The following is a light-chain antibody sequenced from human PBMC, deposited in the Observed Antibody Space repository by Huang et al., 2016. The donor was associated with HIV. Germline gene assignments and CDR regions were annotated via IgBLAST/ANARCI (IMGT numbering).Light chain of an antibody. CDR2: RAS. J-gene: IGKJ2*01. CDR1: QTINTW. V-gene: IGKV1-5*03. CDR3: QQYNTYLYT. Sequence: DIQMTQSPSTLSASVGDRVTITCRASQTINTWLAWYQQKPGKAPTLLIYRASSLQIGVPSRFAGSGSGTEFTLTITSLQPDDLGTYYCQQYNTYLYTFGQGTKLEI.